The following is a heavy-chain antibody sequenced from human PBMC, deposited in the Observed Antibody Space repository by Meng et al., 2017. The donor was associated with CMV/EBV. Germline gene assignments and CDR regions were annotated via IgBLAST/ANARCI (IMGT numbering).Heavy chain of an antibody. D-gene: IGHD3-3*01. CDR3: ARVGSSDFWSGYYPTETTYYYYYGMDV. CDR1: GFTFSSYA. J-gene: IGHJ6*02. CDR2: ISGSGGST. Sequence: GESLKISCAASGFTFSSYAMSWVRQAPGKGLEWVSAISGSGGSTYYADSVKGRFTISRDNSKNTLYLQMNSLRAEDTAVYYCARVGSSDFWSGYYPTETTYYYYYGMDVWGQGTTVTVSS. V-gene: IGHV3-23*01.